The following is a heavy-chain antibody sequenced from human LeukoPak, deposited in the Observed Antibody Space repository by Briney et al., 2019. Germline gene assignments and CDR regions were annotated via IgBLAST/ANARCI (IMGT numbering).Heavy chain of an antibody. CDR1: GYTFTGYY. J-gene: IGHJ6*02. V-gene: IGHV1-2*02. CDR2: SNPNSGGT. CDR3: ARDLGPYYYYGMDV. Sequence: GASVKVSFKASGYTFTGYYMHWVRQAPGQGLEGMGWSNPNSGGTNYAQKFQGRVTMTRDTSISTAYMELSRLRSDDTAVYYCARDLGPYYYYGMDVWGQGTTVTVSS.